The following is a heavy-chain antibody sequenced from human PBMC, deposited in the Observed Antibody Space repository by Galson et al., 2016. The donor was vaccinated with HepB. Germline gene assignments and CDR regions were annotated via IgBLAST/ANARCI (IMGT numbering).Heavy chain of an antibody. J-gene: IGHJ4*02. CDR1: GYGFANYW. CDR2: IYPGDSDT. D-gene: IGHD3-10*01. CDR3: ARRDSYSGLGSYLFEC. V-gene: IGHV5-51*01. Sequence: QSGAEVKKPGESLKISCKGSGYGFANYWIGWVRQMPGKGLEWMGIIYPGDSDTRYGPSFEGQVTISVDKSISTAYLQWSSLKASDTAIYYCARRDSYSGLGSYLFECWGQGTLATVSS.